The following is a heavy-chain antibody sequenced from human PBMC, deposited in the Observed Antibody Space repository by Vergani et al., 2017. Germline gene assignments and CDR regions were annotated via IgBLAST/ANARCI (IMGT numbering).Heavy chain of an antibody. CDR3: ARDYCSSTSCVFDY. CDR1: GFTFSNSA. D-gene: IGHD2-2*01. Sequence: EVLLVESGGDLVQPGGSLRLSCAASGFTFSNSAVSWVRQAPGRGLAWVSSISGPGLSTYYADSVKGRFSISRDDSKNTVYLQLNSLRAEDTAVYYCARDYCSSTSCVFDYWGQGTLVIVSS. V-gene: IGHV3-23*04. J-gene: IGHJ4*02. CDR2: ISGPGLST.